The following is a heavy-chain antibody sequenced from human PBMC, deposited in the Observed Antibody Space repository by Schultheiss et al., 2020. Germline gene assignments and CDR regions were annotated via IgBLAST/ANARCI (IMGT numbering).Heavy chain of an antibody. CDR3: ARVAYYDFWSGYYNPGSYFEY. D-gene: IGHD3-3*01. CDR2: IYYSGST. Sequence: SETLSLTCTVSGGSISSYYWSWIRQPPGKGLEWIGYIYYSGSTNYNPSLKSRVTISVDTSKNQFSLKLSSVTAADTAVYYCARVAYYDFWSGYYNPGSYFEYWGQGTLVPVAS. V-gene: IGHV4-59*01. J-gene: IGHJ4*02. CDR1: GGSISSYY.